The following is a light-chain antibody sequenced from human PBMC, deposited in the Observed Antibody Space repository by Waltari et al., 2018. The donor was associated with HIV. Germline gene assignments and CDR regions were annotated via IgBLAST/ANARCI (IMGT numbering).Light chain of an antibody. V-gene: IGKV3-15*01. J-gene: IGKJ4*01. CDR1: QSVSSS. CDR3: QQYSNWPLT. Sequence: EIVMAQSPAPLSVSPGETATVSCRASQSVSSSLVWYQQKPGQAPKLLIYGASTRATGIAARFSGSGSGTDFTLTISSLQSEDFAVYYCQQYSNWPLTFGGGTKVEI. CDR2: GAS.